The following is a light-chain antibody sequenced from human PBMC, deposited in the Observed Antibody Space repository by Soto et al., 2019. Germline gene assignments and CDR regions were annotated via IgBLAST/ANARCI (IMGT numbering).Light chain of an antibody. CDR1: QSIDSW. CDR2: KAS. Sequence: DIQMTQSPSTMSASVGDRVTITCRASQSIDSWLAWYQQKPGKAPKFLMYKASNLESGVPLRFSGSGSETEFTLTISSLQPDDFAIYYCQHYKSYQWTFGQGTKVELK. CDR3: QHYKSYQWT. J-gene: IGKJ1*01. V-gene: IGKV1-5*03.